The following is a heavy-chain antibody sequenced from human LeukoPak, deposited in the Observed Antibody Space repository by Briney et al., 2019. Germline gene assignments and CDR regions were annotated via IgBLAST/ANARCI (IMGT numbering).Heavy chain of an antibody. J-gene: IGHJ4*02. D-gene: IGHD3-9*01. CDR3: AKGVTFDWLPNDS. CDR1: GFTFGSYV. CDR2: ISGSGGST. Sequence: GGSLRLSCAASGFTFGSYVMSWVRQPPGKGLEWVSTISGSGGSTYYADSVKGRFTISRDNSKNTLYLQMNSLRAEDTALYYCAKGVTFDWLPNDSWGQGTLVTVSS. V-gene: IGHV3-23*01.